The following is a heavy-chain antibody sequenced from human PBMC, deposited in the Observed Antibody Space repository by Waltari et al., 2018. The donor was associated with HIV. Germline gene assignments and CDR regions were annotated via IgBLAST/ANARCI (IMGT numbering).Heavy chain of an antibody. V-gene: IGHV4-4*02. J-gene: IGHJ3*02. CDR2: ICHSGTT. CDR1: SGSISSSNC. D-gene: IGHD4-4*01. Sequence: QVRLQESGPGLVKPSGTLSLTCVVSSGSISSSNCWSWVRQPPGTGLEWIGEICHSGTTNYNPSFKSRIDMSIDQSDNQFSLVLESVTAADTATYFCARARPLLTTWAGVYDIWGQGTMVIVSS. CDR3: ARARPLLTTWAGVYDI.